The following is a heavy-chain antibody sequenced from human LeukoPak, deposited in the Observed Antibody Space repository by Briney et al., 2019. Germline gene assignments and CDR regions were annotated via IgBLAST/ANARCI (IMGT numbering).Heavy chain of an antibody. CDR1: GGSXXXYY. CDR2: INHSGST. J-gene: IGHJ4*02. D-gene: IGHD3-9*01. CDR3: ARERPSYYDILTGYYPRSLPYYFDY. V-gene: IGHV4-34*01. Sequence: SLTCXXXGGSXXXYYWSWIRQPPGKGLEWIGEINHSGSTNYNPSLKSRVTISVVTSKNQFSLKLSSVTAADTAVYYCARERPSYYDILTGYYPRSLPYYFDYWGQGTLVTVSS.